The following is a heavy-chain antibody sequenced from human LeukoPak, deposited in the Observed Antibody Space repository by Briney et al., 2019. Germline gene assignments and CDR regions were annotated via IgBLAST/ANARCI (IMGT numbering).Heavy chain of an antibody. Sequence: GGSLRLSCAASGFTFSTYAMTWVRQAPGKGLEWVSGINSNGDEIYYADSVRGRFTISRGNSNNALYLQMNSLRAEDTAVYYCAKDHQWGYGYYFDYWGQGALVTVSS. CDR3: AKDHQWGYGYYFDY. V-gene: IGHV3-23*01. J-gene: IGHJ4*02. D-gene: IGHD5-18*01. CDR1: GFTFSTYA. CDR2: INSNGDEI.